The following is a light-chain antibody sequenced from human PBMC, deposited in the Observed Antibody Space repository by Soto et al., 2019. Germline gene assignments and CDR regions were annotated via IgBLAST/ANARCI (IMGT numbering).Light chain of an antibody. V-gene: IGKV3-20*01. CDR3: QQYGSSTRT. CDR1: QSVSSNY. J-gene: IGKJ1*01. CDR2: GAF. Sequence: DIVLTQSPGTLSLSPGERATFSCRASQSVSSNYLAWYQQKPGQAPRLLIYGAFKRATGIPGRFSVSGSGTDVTLTISRMEHEDVAVYCCQQYGSSTRTFGQGTKVDIK.